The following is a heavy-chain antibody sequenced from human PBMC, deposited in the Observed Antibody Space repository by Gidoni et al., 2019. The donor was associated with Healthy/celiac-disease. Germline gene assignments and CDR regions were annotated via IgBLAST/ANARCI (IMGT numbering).Heavy chain of an antibody. CDR2: IYWDDDK. D-gene: IGHD6-13*01. J-gene: IGHJ4*02. Sequence: QLTMMESGPTLVKPTQTLTLICTFSGFSLSTSGVGVGLIRLPPGKALEWLARIYWDDDKRYSPSLKSRLTITKDTSKNQVVLTMTNMDPVDTATYYCAHRRLDSGSWSIDFDYWGQGTLVTVSS. V-gene: IGHV2-5*02. CDR1: GFSLSTSGVG. CDR3: AHRRLDSGSWSIDFDY.